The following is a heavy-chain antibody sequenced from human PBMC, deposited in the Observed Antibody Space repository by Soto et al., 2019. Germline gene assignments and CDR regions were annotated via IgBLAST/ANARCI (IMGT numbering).Heavy chain of an antibody. J-gene: IGHJ3*02. CDR1: AFTFCSYD. D-gene: IGHD1-1*01. Sequence: ESVGGLVQPGGSLRLSCAASAFTFCSYDMHWVRQATGKGLEWVSAIDIAGNTYYSGSVEGRFTISRENGKNSLYLQMSSLRAGDTAAYYCARAGERWSGDSVDALDIWGHGTLVTVSS. CDR2: IDIAGNT. CDR3: ARAGERWSGDSVDALDI. V-gene: IGHV3-13*01.